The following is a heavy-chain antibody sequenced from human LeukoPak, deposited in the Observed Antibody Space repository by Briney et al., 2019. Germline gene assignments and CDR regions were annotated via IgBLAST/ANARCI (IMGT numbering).Heavy chain of an antibody. Sequence: PSETLSLTCTVSGGSISSYYWSWIRQPPGKGLEWIGYIYSSGSTNYNPSLKSRVTISVDTSKNQFSLKLSSVTAADTAAYYCAGRMGVPNNWVGPWGQGTPGTVSS. D-gene: IGHD3-16*01. CDR3: AGRMGVPNNWVGP. CDR1: GGSISSYY. CDR2: IYSSGST. V-gene: IGHV4-59*01. J-gene: IGHJ5*02.